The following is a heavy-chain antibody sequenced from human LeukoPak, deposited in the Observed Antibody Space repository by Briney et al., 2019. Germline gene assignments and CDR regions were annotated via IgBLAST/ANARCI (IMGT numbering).Heavy chain of an antibody. D-gene: IGHD6-19*01. J-gene: IGHJ5*02. CDR2: ISSSGSTI. CDR3: AREMLAAVAAQS. V-gene: IGHV3-48*03. CDR1: GFTFSSYE. Sequence: GGSLRLSCAASGFTFSSYEMNWVRQAPGKGLEWVSYISSSGSTIYYADSVKGRFTISRDSAKNSLYLQMNSLRAEDTAVYYCAREMLAAVAAQSWGQGTLVTVSS.